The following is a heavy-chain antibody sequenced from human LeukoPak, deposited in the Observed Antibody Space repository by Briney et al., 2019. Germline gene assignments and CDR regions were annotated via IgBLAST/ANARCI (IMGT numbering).Heavy chain of an antibody. CDR3: ARGRSWGSYYYDSSGYYKRESWFDP. CDR2: IYYSGTT. D-gene: IGHD3-22*01. J-gene: IGHJ5*02. V-gene: IGHV4-39*02. CDR1: GGSISSSSYY. Sequence: PSETLSLTCTVSGGSISSSSYYWGGIRQSPGKGLEGFGSIYYSGTTYFNPSLKSRVTISVDTSKNHFSLKLSSVTAADTAVYYCARGRSWGSYYYDSSGYYKRESWFDPWGQGTLVTVSS.